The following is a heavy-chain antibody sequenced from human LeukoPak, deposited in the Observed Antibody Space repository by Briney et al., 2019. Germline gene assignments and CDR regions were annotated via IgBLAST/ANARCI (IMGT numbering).Heavy chain of an antibody. V-gene: IGHV3-66*01. CDR3: VRDAS. Sequence: GGSLRLSCAVSGVTVSSNHMSWVRQAPGKGLEWVSAIFSGGGTYCADSVKGRFILSRDISKNTLYLQMNSLRAEDTAVYYCVRDASWGQGALVTVSS. CDR1: GVTVSSNH. J-gene: IGHJ4*02. CDR2: IFSGGGT.